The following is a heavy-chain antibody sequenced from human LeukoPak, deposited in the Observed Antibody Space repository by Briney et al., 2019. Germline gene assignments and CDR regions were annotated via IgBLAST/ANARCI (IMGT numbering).Heavy chain of an antibody. D-gene: IGHD3-10*01. CDR1: GFTFSSYW. CDR2: IKQDGSEK. J-gene: IGHJ4*02. V-gene: IGHV3-7*01. Sequence: PGGSLRLSCAASGFTFSSYWMSWVRQAPGKGLEWVANIKQDGSEKYYVNSVKGRFTISRDNAKNSLYLQMNSLRAEDTAVYYCARDWPYYGSGSYPDYWGQGTLVTVSS. CDR3: ARDWPYYGSGSYPDY.